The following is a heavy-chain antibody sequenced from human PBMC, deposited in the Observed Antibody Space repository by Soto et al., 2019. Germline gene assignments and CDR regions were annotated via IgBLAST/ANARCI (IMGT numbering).Heavy chain of an antibody. D-gene: IGHD2-15*01. CDR2: IIPILGIA. Sequence: QVQLVQSGAEVKKPGSSVKVSCKASGGTFSSYTISWVRQAPGQGLEWMGRIIPILGIANYAQKFQGRVTITADKSPSTDYMEMSSLRSEDTAVYYCARGLVGRPLSYYYYMDVWGKVNTVTVSS. V-gene: IGHV1-69*02. J-gene: IGHJ6*03. CDR3: ARGLVGRPLSYYYYMDV. CDR1: GGTFSSYT.